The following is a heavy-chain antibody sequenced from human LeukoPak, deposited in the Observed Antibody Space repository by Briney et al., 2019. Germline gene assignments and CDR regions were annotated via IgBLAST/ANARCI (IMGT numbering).Heavy chain of an antibody. J-gene: IGHJ3*02. D-gene: IGHD6-19*01. V-gene: IGHV1-2*02. CDR1: GYTFTGYY. CDR3: ARDWLSGSFDAFDI. Sequence: ASVKVSCKASGYTFTGYYMHWVRQAPGQGLEWMGWINPNSGGTNYAQKFQGRVTMTRDTSISTAYLELSSLTSDDTAVYYCARDWLSGSFDAFDIWGQGTMVTVSS. CDR2: INPNSGGT.